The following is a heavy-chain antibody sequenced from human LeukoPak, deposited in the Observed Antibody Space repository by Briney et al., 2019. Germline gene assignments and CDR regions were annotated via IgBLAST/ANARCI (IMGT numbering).Heavy chain of an antibody. J-gene: IGHJ4*02. Sequence: TGGSLRLSCAASGITFSSYWMHWVRQVPGEGLVWVSSINSDGSATRYADSVKGRFTMSRDNAKNMMYLRMDSLTVEDTAVYYCARVVSGRQWLPLDYWGQGTLVTVSS. CDR3: ARVVSGRQWLPLDY. V-gene: IGHV3-74*01. D-gene: IGHD6-19*01. CDR1: GITFSSYW. CDR2: INSDGSAT.